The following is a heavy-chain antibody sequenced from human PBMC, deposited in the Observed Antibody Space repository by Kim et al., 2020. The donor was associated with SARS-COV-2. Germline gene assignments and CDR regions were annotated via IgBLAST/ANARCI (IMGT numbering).Heavy chain of an antibody. D-gene: IGHD6-6*01. J-gene: IGHJ4*02. CDR1: GFTFSSYG. V-gene: IGHV3-33*01. CDR3: ARDLSQYSSSSWTNP. Sequence: GGSLRLSCAASGFTFSSYGMHWVRQAPGKGLEWVAVIWYDGSNKYYADSVKGRFTISRDNSKNTLYLQMNSLRAEDTAVYYCARDLSQYSSSSWTNPGGQGTLVTVSS. CDR2: IWYDGSNK.